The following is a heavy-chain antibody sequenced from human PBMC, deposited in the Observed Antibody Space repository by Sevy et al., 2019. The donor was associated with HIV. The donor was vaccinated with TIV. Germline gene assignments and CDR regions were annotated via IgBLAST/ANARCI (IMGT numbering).Heavy chain of an antibody. D-gene: IGHD3-3*01. CDR2: ISGSGGKT. Sequence: GGSLRLSCAASGFTFSTYAMSWVRQAPGKGLEWVSGISGSGGKTYYADSVKGRLTISRDNSKITLYLQMNSLRAEDTAVYDCAKGPSGEWLLSAFDIWGQGTMVTVSS. CDR3: AKGPSGEWLLSAFDI. CDR1: GFTFSTYA. J-gene: IGHJ3*02. V-gene: IGHV3-23*01.